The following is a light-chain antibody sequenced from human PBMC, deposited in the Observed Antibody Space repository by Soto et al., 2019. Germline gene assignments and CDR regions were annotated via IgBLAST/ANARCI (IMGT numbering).Light chain of an antibody. CDR1: QSVISY. J-gene: IGKJ2*01. CDR3: QHRSNWPPYT. V-gene: IGKV3-11*01. CDR2: DAS. Sequence: IVLTQSPATLSLSPGERATLSCRASQSVISYLAWYQQKPGQAPRLLIYDASNRASGIPSRFRGSGSGTDFTLAISSLEPEDFAVYYCQHRSNWPPYTFGQGTKLEMK.